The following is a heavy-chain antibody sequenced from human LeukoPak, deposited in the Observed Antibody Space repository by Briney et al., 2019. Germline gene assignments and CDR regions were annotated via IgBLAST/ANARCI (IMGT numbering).Heavy chain of an antibody. CDR3: ARRRRIVGATPGAFDI. CDR1: GGSFSGYY. D-gene: IGHD1-26*01. J-gene: IGHJ3*02. V-gene: IGHV4-34*01. CDR2: INHSGST. Sequence: SESLSLTCAVYGGSFSGYYWSWIRQPPGKGLEWIGEINHSGSTNYNPSLKSRVTISVDTSKNQFSLKLSSVTAADTAVYYCARRRRIVGATPGAFDIWGQGTMVTVSS.